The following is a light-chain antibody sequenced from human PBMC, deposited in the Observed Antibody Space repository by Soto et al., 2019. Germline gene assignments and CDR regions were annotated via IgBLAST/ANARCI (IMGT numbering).Light chain of an antibody. CDR1: QGIANF. J-gene: IGKJ3*01. CDR2: GAS. CDR3: QQLNSFPIP. V-gene: IGKV1-9*01. Sequence: IQLTQSPSSLSASVGDRVTISCRASQGIANFLAWYQQKPGKAPKLLIYGASTVQSGVPLRFSGSGSGTDFTLTISSLQPEDFASYYCQQLNSFPIPFGPGTKVDIK.